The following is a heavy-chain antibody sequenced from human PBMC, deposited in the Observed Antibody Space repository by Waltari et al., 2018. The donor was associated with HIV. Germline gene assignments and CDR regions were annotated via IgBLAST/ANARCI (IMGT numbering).Heavy chain of an antibody. J-gene: IGHJ4*02. CDR1: GYTFTGYY. V-gene: IGHV1-2*06. CDR2: INPNSGDT. CDR3: ARALGLRTSLFDY. D-gene: IGHD3-10*01. Sequence: QVQMVQSGAEVRKPGASVKVSCKASGYTFTGYYMHWVRQAPGQGLEWMGRINPNSGDTDYAQKFQGRVTMTIVPSTGTAYVELSRLRSDDTAVYYCARALGLRTSLFDYWGQGTLVTVSS.